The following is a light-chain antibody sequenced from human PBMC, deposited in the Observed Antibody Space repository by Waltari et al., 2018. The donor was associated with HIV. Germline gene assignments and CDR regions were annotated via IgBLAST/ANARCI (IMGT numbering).Light chain of an antibody. V-gene: IGLV2-11*01. CDR2: DVT. J-gene: IGLJ3*02. CDR3: CSFAGGYTVV. CDR1: SSDVGGYNY. Sequence: QSALTQPRSVSGSPGQSVTISCTGTSSDVGGYNYVSWYQQHPGKAPKVIIYDVTKRPSGVPDRFSGSKSGNTASLTISGLQAEDEADYYCCSFAGGYTVVFGRGTNLTVL.